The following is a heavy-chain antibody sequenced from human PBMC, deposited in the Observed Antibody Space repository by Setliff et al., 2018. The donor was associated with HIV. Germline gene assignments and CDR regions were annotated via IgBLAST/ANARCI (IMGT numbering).Heavy chain of an antibody. D-gene: IGHD6-13*01. CDR3: ARDGVIAAAGTDWFDP. Sequence: ASVKVSCKASGGTFSSYAISWVRQAPGQGLEWMGWISAYNGNTNYAQKLQGRVTMTTDTSTSTAYMELSSLRSEDTAVYYCARDGVIAAAGTDWFDPWGQGTLVTVSS. CDR1: GGTFSSYA. V-gene: IGHV1-18*01. J-gene: IGHJ5*02. CDR2: ISAYNGNT.